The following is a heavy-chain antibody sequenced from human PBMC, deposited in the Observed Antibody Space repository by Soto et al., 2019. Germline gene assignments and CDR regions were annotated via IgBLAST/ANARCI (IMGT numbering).Heavy chain of an antibody. CDR1: GFTISSYA. J-gene: IGHJ4*02. V-gene: IGHV3-30-3*01. CDR2: ISYAGSNK. Sequence: GGSLRLSCAASGFTISSYAMHWVRQAPGKGLEWVAVISYAGSNKYYADSVKGRFTISRDNSKNTLYLQMDSLRAEDTAMYHCARRGSSSWSTFDYWGQGTLVTVSS. D-gene: IGHD6-13*01. CDR3: ARRGSSSWSTFDY.